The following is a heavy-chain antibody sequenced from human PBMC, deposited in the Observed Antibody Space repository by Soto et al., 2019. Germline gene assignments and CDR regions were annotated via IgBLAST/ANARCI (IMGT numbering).Heavy chain of an antibody. D-gene: IGHD2-21*01. V-gene: IGHV3-11*06. CDR2: ISSASRCP. CDR1: GVSIGDAY. Sequence: AGSLTLSCAGSGVSIGDAYMNWIRQAPGKGLEWLAYISSASRCPSYADSVKCRFTISRDNAKRSLYLQMMSLTAEDTANYYCVRGGCGGLFDSWGQGTTVTVSS. J-gene: IGHJ4*02. CDR3: VRGGCGGLFDS.